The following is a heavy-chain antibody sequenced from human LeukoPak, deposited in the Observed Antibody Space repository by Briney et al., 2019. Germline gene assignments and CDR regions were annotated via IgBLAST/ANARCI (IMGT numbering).Heavy chain of an antibody. Sequence: GGSLRLSCAASGFTFSNAWMSWVRQAPGKGLEWVGRIKSKTDGGTTGYAAPVKGRFTISRDDSKNTLYLQMNSLKTEDTAVYYCTTDPIYGGVDPWGQGTLVTVSS. CDR2: IKSKTDGGTT. CDR1: GFTFSNAW. CDR3: TTDPIYGGVDP. D-gene: IGHD4-23*01. V-gene: IGHV3-15*01. J-gene: IGHJ5*02.